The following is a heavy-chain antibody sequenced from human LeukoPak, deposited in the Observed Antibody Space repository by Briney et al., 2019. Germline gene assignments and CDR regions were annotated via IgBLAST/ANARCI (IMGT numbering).Heavy chain of an antibody. CDR1: GYTFTSYD. J-gene: IGHJ4*02. CDR2: MNPNSGNT. D-gene: IGHD2-15*01. Sequence: ASVTVSCKASGYTFTSYDINWVRQATGQGLEWMGWMNPNSGNTGYAQKFQGRVTMTRNSSITTPYMELSSLRSEDTAVYYCARXHGXCSDGSCYYPDYWGQGTLVTVSS. CDR3: ARXHGXCSDGSCYYPDY. V-gene: IGHV1-8*01.